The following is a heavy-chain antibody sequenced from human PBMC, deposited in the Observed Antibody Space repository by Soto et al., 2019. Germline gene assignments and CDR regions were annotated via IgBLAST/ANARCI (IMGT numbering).Heavy chain of an antibody. Sequence: QVQLVQSGAEVKKPGSSVKVSCKASGGTFSSYTISWVRQAPGQGLEWMGRIIPILGIANYAQKFQGRVTITADKSTSTAYMELSSLRSEDTAVYYCAKGQTMVYAMDYYYYMDVWGKGDHGHRLL. J-gene: IGHJ6*03. CDR3: AKGQTMVYAMDYYYYMDV. CDR2: IIPILGIA. CDR1: GGTFSSYT. V-gene: IGHV1-69*02. D-gene: IGHD2-8*01.